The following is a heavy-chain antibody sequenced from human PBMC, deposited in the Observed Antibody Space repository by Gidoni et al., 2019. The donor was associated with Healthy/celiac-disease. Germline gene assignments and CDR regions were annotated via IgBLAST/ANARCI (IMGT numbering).Heavy chain of an antibody. Sequence: EVQLVESGGGLVQPGGSPRLSCAPSGFTLRSFCRNGVRQAPGKGLVGVSYNSSRSSTIYYADSVKGRFTISRDNAKNSLYLQMNSLRDEDTAVYYCARDRGVVPAPGYYDAFDIWGQGTMVTVSS. CDR2: NSSRSSTI. D-gene: IGHD2-2*01. J-gene: IGHJ3*02. CDR3: ARDRGVVPAPGYYDAFDI. V-gene: IGHV3-48*02. CDR1: GFTLRSFC.